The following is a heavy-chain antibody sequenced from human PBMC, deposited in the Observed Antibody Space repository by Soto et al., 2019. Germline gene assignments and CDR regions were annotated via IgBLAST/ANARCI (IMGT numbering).Heavy chain of an antibody. CDR3: TRAPSGANLYFDL. CDR1: GFTFSDHY. V-gene: IGHV3-72*01. J-gene: IGHJ2*01. D-gene: IGHD7-27*01. Sequence: EVQLVESGGDLVQPGGSLRLSCAASGFTFSDHYMDWVRQAPGKGLEWVGRIRNKANSYTTQYAASVKGRFTVSRDDSKNSLSLQMYSLDTEDTAVYFCTRAPSGANLYFDLWGRGTLVTVSS. CDR2: IRNKANSYTT.